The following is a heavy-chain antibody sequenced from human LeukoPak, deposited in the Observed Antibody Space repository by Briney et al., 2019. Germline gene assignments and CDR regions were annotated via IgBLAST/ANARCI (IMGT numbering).Heavy chain of an antibody. V-gene: IGHV1-69*13. CDR2: IIPIFGTG. J-gene: IGHJ4*02. CDR3: ARGLGDSSGYYYSDY. D-gene: IGHD3-22*01. CDR1: GGTFSTYA. Sequence: SVKVSRKTSGGTFSTYAISWVRQAPGQGLDWMGGIIPIFGTGNYAQKFHGRVTITADESTSTAYMELSSLRSEDTAVYYCARGLGDSSGYYYSDYWGQGTLVTVSS.